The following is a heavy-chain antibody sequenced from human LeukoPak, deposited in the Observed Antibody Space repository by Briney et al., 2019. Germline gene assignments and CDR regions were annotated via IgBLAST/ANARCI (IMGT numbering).Heavy chain of an antibody. D-gene: IGHD2-2*02. J-gene: IGHJ4*02. CDR2: ISAYNGNT. CDR1: GYTFTSYG. CDR3: AKQTLYCSSTSCYSPFDY. V-gene: IGHV1-18*01. Sequence: ASVKVSCKASGYTFTSYGISWVRQAPGQGLEWMGWISAYNGNTNYAQKLQGRVTMTTDTSTSTAYMKLRSLRSDDTAVYYCAKQTLYCSSTSCYSPFDYWGQGTLVTVSS.